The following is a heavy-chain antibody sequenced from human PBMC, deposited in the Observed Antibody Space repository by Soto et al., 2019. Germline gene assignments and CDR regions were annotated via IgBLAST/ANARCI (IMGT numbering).Heavy chain of an antibody. CDR3: AIWHEYGGNSDAFDV. V-gene: IGHV1-69*13. CDR1: GGTFRTES. Sequence: QVHLVQSGAEVKKPGSSVKVSCKYSGGTFRTESINWVRQAPGQGPEWMGGILPFFGTADYAPRFQGRVTLTADGATTTADMELRSLTSQDTAVYFCAIWHEYGGNSDAFDVWGQGTMVHVP. J-gene: IGHJ3*01. D-gene: IGHD2-21*02. CDR2: ILPFFGTA.